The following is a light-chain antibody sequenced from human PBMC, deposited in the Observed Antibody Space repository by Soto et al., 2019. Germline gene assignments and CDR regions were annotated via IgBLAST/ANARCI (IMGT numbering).Light chain of an antibody. CDR2: GAS. J-gene: IGKJ4*01. CDR3: QQYNNWPLT. Sequence: EIVMTQSPASLSVSPGERATLSCRASQSLSSNLAWYQQKPGQAPRLLIYGASTRATGIPARFSGSGSGTEFTLTISSLQSEDFAVYYCQQYNNWPLTXGGGTKVDIK. CDR1: QSLSSN. V-gene: IGKV3-15*01.